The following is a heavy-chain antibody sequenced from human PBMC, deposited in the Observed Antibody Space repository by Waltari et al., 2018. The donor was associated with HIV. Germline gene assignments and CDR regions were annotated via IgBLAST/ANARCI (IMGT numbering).Heavy chain of an antibody. CDR3: ARVRITMIVARPNDAFDI. Sequence: QVQLQESGPGLVKPSETLSLTCTVSGGSLSSYYWSWIRQPPGKGLEWIGHIYYSGSTNYNPSLKSRVTISLDTSKNQFSLKLSSVTAADTAVYYCARVRITMIVARPNDAFDIWGQGTMVTVSS. CDR1: GGSLSSYY. D-gene: IGHD3-22*01. J-gene: IGHJ3*02. V-gene: IGHV4-59*01. CDR2: IYYSGST.